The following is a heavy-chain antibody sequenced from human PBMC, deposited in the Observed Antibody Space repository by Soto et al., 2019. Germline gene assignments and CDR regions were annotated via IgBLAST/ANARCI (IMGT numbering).Heavy chain of an antibody. J-gene: IGHJ6*02. CDR3: ARLRVEYCSGGSCAYYYGMDV. V-gene: IGHV4-59*08. CDR1: GGSISSYY. Sequence: PSETLSLTCTVSGGSISSYYWSWIRQPPGKGLEWIGYIYYSGSTNYNPSLKSRVTISVDTSKNQFSLKLSSVTAADTAVYYCARLRVEYCSGGSCAYYYGMDVWGQGTTVTVSS. D-gene: IGHD2-15*01. CDR2: IYYSGST.